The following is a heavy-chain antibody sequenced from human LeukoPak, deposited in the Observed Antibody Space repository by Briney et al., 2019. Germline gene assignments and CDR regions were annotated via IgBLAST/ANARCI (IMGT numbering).Heavy chain of an antibody. V-gene: IGHV3-49*04. CDR1: GFTFGDYA. CDR2: IRSKAYGGTT. J-gene: IGHJ4*02. Sequence: PGGSLRLSCTASGFTFGDYAMSWVRQAPGKGLEWVGFIRSKAYGGTTEYAASVKGRFTISRDDSKSIAYLQMNSLKTEDTAVYYCTRGVRYFDYWGQGTLVTVSS. CDR3: TRGVRYFDY. D-gene: IGHD3-10*01.